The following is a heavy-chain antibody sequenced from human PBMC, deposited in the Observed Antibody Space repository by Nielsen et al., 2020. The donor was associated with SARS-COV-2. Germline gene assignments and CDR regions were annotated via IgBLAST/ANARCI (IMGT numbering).Heavy chain of an antibody. CDR2: IYYDGRTT. CDR3: AREGDSQVPGNWFDT. D-gene: IGHD2-2*01. J-gene: IGHJ5*02. V-gene: IGHV4-39*07. Sequence: SETLSLTCIVSGGSFSNSAYYWDWIRLAPGKGLEWIGKIYYDGRTTYYNPSLKSRVSISADTTKNQFSLRLTPVTAADTAVYYCAREGDSQVPGNWFDTWGRGALVTVSS. CDR1: GGSFSNSAYY.